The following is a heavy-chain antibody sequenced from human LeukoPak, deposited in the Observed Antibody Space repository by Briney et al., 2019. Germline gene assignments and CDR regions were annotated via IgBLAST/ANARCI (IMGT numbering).Heavy chain of an antibody. CDR1: GFTFSSYA. CDR3: ARGANYFDY. J-gene: IGHJ4*02. V-gene: IGHV3-7*04. Sequence: PGGSLRLSCAASGFTFSSYAMSWVRQAPGKGLEWVASIKQDGSEKFYVDSVKGRFTISRDNAKNSLYLQMNSLRAEDTAVYYCARGANYFDYWGQGTLVTVSS. CDR2: IKQDGSEK.